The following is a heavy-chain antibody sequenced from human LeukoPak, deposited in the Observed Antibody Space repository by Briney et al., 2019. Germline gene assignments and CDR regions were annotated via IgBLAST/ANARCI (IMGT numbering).Heavy chain of an antibody. Sequence: GGSLRLSCSASGSTFSRYGMHWVRQAPGKGLEYVSAIVSNGDTRYYADSVKGRFTISRDNAKNTLYLQMSSLRPDDTAVYYCVNPGWYYDSSGYSYYYDMDVWGQGTMVTVSS. CDR2: IVSNGDTR. CDR3: VNPGWYYDSSGYSYYYDMDV. D-gene: IGHD3-22*01. V-gene: IGHV3-64D*09. CDR1: GSTFSRYG. J-gene: IGHJ6*02.